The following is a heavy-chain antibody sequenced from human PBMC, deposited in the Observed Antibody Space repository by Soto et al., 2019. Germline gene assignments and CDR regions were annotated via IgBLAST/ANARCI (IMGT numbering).Heavy chain of an antibody. V-gene: IGHV3-73*01. J-gene: IGHJ4*02. Sequence: PGGSLRLSCTASGITFSGSAIHWVRQASGRGLEWLGRIRTKSNGFATAYAVSLKGRFTVSRDDSKNTAYLQINSLKTEDTAVYYCSGLPYDYIDYGPDYWGQGTLGTVS. CDR2: IRTKSNGFAT. CDR3: SGLPYDYIDYGPDY. D-gene: IGHD3-16*01. CDR1: GITFSGSA.